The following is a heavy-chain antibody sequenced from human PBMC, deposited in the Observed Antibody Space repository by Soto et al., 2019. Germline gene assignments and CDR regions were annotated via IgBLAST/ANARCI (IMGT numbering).Heavy chain of an antibody. Sequence: EVQLVESGGGLVKPGGSLRLSCAASGFTFSSYSMNWVRQAPGKGLEWVSSISSSSSYIYYADSVKGRFTISRDNAKNSRYLQMNSLRAEDTAVYYCARDRMGQAELSYPPYYYYGMDVWGQGTTVTVSS. CDR3: ARDRMGQAELSYPPYYYYGMDV. CDR2: ISSSSSYI. CDR1: GFTFSSYS. J-gene: IGHJ6*02. D-gene: IGHD3-16*02. V-gene: IGHV3-21*01.